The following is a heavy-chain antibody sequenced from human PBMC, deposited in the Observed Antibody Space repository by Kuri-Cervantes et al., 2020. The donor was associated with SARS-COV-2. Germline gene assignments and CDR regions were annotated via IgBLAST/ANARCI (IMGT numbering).Heavy chain of an antibody. Sequence: SVKVSCKASGGTFSSYAISWVRQAPGQGLEWMGGIIPIFGTANYAQKFQGRVTITTDESTSTAYMELSSLRSEDTAAYYCARSSLGYCSGGSCSNWFDPWGQGTLVTVSS. CDR1: GGTFSSYA. D-gene: IGHD2-15*01. CDR3: ARSSLGYCSGGSCSNWFDP. V-gene: IGHV1-69*05. J-gene: IGHJ5*02. CDR2: IIPIFGTA.